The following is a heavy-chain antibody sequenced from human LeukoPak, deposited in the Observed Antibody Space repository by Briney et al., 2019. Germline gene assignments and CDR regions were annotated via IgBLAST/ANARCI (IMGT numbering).Heavy chain of an antibody. J-gene: IGHJ4*01. CDR3: ARDGTAAGLYFDL. V-gene: IGHV3-7*01. D-gene: IGHD6-13*01. Sequence: GGSLRLSCTASGFTFSNYWMNWVRQAPGKGLEWVASIGQDGGEKSYVDSVKGRLTISRDNTKNSLYLQMSSLRAEDTAVYYCARDGTAAGLYFDLWGQGTLVTVSS. CDR1: GFTFSNYW. CDR2: IGQDGGEK.